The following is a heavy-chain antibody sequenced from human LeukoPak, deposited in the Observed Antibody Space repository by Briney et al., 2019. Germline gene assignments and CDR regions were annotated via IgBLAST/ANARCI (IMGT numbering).Heavy chain of an antibody. CDR3: ARDTGGGYSSSSNYYSDY. CDR1: GFTFSSYS. V-gene: IGHV3-21*01. CDR2: ISSSSSYI. J-gene: IGHJ4*02. Sequence: PGGSLRLSCAASGFTFSSYSMNWVRQAPGKGLEWVSSISSSSSYIYYADSVKGRFTISRDNAKNSLYLQMNSLRAEDTAVYYCARDTGGGYSSSSNYYSDYWGQGTLVTVSS. D-gene: IGHD6-6*01.